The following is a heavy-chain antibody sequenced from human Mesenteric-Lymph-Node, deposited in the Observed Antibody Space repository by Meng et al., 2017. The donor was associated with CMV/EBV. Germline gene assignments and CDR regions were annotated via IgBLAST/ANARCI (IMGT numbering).Heavy chain of an antibody. J-gene: IGHJ6*02. V-gene: IGHV3-23*01. CDR3: ARDNLRSTSWQGDYAMDV. D-gene: IGHD6-13*01. CDR1: GFTFSA. Sequence: GGSLRLSCAASGFTFSAMSWVRQAPGKGLEWVSGIRDSGGSTYYADSVKGRFTISRDNSKNTLYLQMDSLRAEDTALYYCARDNLRSTSWQGDYAMDVWGQGTTVTVSS. CDR2: IRDSGGST.